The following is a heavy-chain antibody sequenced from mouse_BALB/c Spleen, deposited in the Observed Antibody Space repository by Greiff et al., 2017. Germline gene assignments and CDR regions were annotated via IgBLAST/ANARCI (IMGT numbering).Heavy chain of an antibody. D-gene: IGHD4-1*01. CDR3: ARGLTGWFAY. V-gene: IGHV1-54*01. J-gene: IGHJ3*01. CDR2: INPGSGGT. Sequence: QVQLKESGAELVRPGTSVKVSCKASGYAFTNYLIEWVKQRPGQGLEWIGVINPGSGGTNYNEKFKGKATLTADKSSSTAYMQLSSLTSDDSAVYFCARGLTGWFAYWGQGTLVTVSA. CDR1: GYAFTNYL.